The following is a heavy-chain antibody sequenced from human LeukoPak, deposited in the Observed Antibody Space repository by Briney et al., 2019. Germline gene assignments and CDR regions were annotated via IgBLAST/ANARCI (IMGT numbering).Heavy chain of an antibody. CDR3: AKDDSGSYYPYYYYMDV. CDR1: GYSISSGYY. J-gene: IGHJ6*03. D-gene: IGHD1-26*01. CDR2: MYHTGRT. V-gene: IGHV4-38-2*02. Sequence: PSETLSLTCTVSGYSISSGYYWGWIRQPPGQGLEWIGSMYHTGRTYYNQSLKSRVTISVDTSKNQFSLKLSSVTAADTAVYYCAKDDSGSYYPYYYYMDVWGKGTTVTVSS.